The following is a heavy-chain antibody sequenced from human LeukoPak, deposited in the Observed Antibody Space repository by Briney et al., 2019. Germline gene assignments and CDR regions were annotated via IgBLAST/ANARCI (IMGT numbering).Heavy chain of an antibody. Sequence: PSETLSLTCTVSGGSISSYYWSWIRQPRGKGLEWIGYIYYSGSTNYNPSLKSRVTISVDTSKNQFSLKLSSVTAADTAVYYCARHNDYYVVGCMDVWGQGTTVTVSS. V-gene: IGHV4-59*08. CDR1: GGSISSYY. CDR3: ARHNDYYVVGCMDV. CDR2: IYYSGST. J-gene: IGHJ6*02. D-gene: IGHD3-10*02.